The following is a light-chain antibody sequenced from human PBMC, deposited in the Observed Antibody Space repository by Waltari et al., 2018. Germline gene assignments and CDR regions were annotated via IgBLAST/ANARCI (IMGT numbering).Light chain of an antibody. V-gene: IGKV3D-15*01. J-gene: IGKJ1*01. CDR1: QRVSSN. CDR2: AAS. Sequence: EIVMTQSPDTLSVSPGESATLSCRASQRVSSNLAWYQQKPGQSPRLLIYAASTRATGIPARFSGSGSGTEFTLTISSLQSEDFAVYYCQQYNNWLWTFGQGTKVEIK. CDR3: QQYNNWLWT.